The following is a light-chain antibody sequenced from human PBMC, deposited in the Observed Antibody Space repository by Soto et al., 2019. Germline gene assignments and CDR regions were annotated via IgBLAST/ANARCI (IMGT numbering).Light chain of an antibody. V-gene: IGLV2-14*03. CDR1: TSDIGTYNY. CDR3: SSLANINTQM. CDR2: EVN. Sequence: QSVLAQPSSVPLNPGHPIKIPHPRATSDIGTYNYVSWYQQHPGNVPKLIIYEVNTPSPEVSHRFSGSKSATTASLTISGLRAEDEANYYCSSLANINTQMVGPGAKVTVL. J-gene: IGLJ1*01.